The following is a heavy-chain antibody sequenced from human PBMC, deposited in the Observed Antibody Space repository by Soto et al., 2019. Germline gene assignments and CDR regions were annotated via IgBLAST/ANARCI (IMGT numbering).Heavy chain of an antibody. D-gene: IGHD5-18*01. CDR3: AREWYSYGRYFDF. V-gene: IGHV3-30-3*01. CDR1: EFSLFSYP. Sequence: PGGSLRLSCAVSEFSLFSYPMHWVRQTPGKGLDWVAFISSDGNKKHYADSVEGRFTISRDNSKNTVFLQMSSLRTADTALYYCAREWYSYGRYFDFWGHGTPVTVSS. CDR2: ISSDGNKK. J-gene: IGHJ4*01.